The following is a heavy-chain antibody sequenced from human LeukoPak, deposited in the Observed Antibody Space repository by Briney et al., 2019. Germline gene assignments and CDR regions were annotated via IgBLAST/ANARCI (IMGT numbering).Heavy chain of an antibody. J-gene: IGHJ4*02. CDR3: ARYYDSSGYYWGHFDY. CDR2: ISGSGGST. CDR1: GFTFSSYA. V-gene: IGHV3-23*01. D-gene: IGHD3-22*01. Sequence: GGSLRLSCAASGFTFSSYAMSWVRQAPGKGLELVSAISGSGGSTYYADSVKGRFTISRDNSKNTLYLQMNSLRAEDTAVYYCARYYDSSGYYWGHFDYWGQGTLVTVSS.